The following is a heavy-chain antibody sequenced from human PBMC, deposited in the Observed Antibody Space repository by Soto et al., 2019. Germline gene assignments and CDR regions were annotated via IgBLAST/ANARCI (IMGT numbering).Heavy chain of an antibody. D-gene: IGHD1-1*01. CDR3: ARGRYGDY. Sequence: QVHLVQSGAEVKKPGASVKVSCKASGYTFTSYGITWVRQAPGQGLEWMGWISAHNGNTDYAQKLQGRVIVTRDTSTSTAYRERRSLISDDTAVYYGARGRYGDYWGQGALVTVSS. CDR1: GYTFTSYG. J-gene: IGHJ4*02. CDR2: ISAHNGNT. V-gene: IGHV1-18*01.